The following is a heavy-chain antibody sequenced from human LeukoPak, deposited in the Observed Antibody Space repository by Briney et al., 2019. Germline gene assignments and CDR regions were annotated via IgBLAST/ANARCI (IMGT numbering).Heavy chain of an antibody. CDR1: GYTFTGYY. CDR2: INPKSGGT. V-gene: IGHV1-2*02. J-gene: IGHJ4*02. D-gene: IGHD2-2*01. CDR3: ARDAGYCSSTTCSADFDY. Sequence: GASVKVSCKASGYTFTGYYMHWVRQAPGQGLEWMGWINPKSGGTNYAQKFQGRVTMTRDTSTSTAYMELSRLRSDDTAVYYCARDAGYCSSTTCSADFDYWGQGTLVTVSS.